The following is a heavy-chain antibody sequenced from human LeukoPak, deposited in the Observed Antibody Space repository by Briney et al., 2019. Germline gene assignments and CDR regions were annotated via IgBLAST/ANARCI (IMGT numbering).Heavy chain of an antibody. V-gene: IGHV3-23*01. J-gene: IGHJ6*03. CDR3: AKTYFSSRAHYFYYYYMDV. Sequence: GGTLRLSCAASGFTFSSYGMSWVRQAPGKGLEWVSAFSGGGSSTFYADSVKGRFTISRDNSKNTLYLQMNSLRAEDTAVHYCAKTYFSSRAHYFYYYYMDVWGKGTTVTISS. D-gene: IGHD6-13*01. CDR2: FSGGGSST. CDR1: GFTFSSYG.